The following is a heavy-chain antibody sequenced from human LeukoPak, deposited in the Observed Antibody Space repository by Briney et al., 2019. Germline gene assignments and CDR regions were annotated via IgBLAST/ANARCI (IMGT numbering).Heavy chain of an antibody. D-gene: IGHD2-8*01. CDR3: ATSMAQDVDAFHI. V-gene: IGHV3-53*01. CDR1: GFTVSSNY. CDR2: IYRAGNT. Sequence: PGGSLRLSWAASGFTVSSNYVTWVRQAPGEGLELVSVIYRAGNTYYADSVKGRFTISRDNSKNTVYLQMNNLRAEDTAMFYCATSMAQDVDAFHIWGQGTMVTVSS. J-gene: IGHJ3*02.